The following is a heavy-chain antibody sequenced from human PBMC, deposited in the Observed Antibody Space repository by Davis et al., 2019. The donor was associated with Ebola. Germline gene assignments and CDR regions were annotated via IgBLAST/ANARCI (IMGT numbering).Heavy chain of an antibody. D-gene: IGHD2-8*02. J-gene: IGHJ6*02. CDR1: GFTFSGSA. V-gene: IGHV3-73*01. Sequence: GESLKISCAASGFTFSGSAMHWVRQASGKGLEWVGRIRSKANGYATAYAASVKGRFTISRDDSKNTAYLQMNSLRAEDTAVYYCARGPGYCTGGVCYRTYYYGMDVWGQGTTVTVSS. CDR2: IRSKANGYAT. CDR3: ARGPGYCTGGVCYRTYYYGMDV.